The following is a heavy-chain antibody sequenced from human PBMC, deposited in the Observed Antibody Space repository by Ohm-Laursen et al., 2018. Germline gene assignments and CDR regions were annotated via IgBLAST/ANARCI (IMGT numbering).Heavy chain of an antibody. CDR2: INPNSGGT. V-gene: IGHV1-2*02. CDR3: VRTGMDV. Sequence: GASVKVSCKASGYTFTGYYMHWVRQAPGQGLEWMGWINPNSGGTKFAQNFQGRVTMTRDTSINTVYMELSSLRSDDTAVYYCVRTGMDVWGQGTTVTVSS. CDR1: GYTFTGYY. J-gene: IGHJ6*02.